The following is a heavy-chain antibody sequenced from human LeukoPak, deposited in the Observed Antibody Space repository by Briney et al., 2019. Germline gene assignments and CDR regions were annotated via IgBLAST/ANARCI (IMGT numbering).Heavy chain of an antibody. D-gene: IGHD2-8*02. CDR1: GFTVSSNY. V-gene: IGHV3-23*01. Sequence: GGSLRLSCAASGFTVSSNYMSWVRQAPGKGLEWVSAISGSGGSTYYADSVKGRFTISRDNSKNTLYLQMNSLRAEDTAVYYCAKPPEGGTDWGQGTLVTVSS. CDR2: ISGSGGST. J-gene: IGHJ4*02. CDR3: AKPPEGGTD.